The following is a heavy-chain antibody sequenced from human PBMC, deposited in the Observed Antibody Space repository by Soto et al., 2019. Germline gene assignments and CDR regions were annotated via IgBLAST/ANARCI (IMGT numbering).Heavy chain of an antibody. J-gene: IGHJ5*02. Sequence: PSETLSLTCTVSGGSISRYYWGWIRQPPGKGLEWIGYIYYSGSTNYNPSLKSRVTISVDTSKNQFSLKLNSVTAADTAVYYCARITSAFDPWGQGTLVTVSS. D-gene: IGHD2-2*01. CDR3: ARITSAFDP. V-gene: IGHV4-59*08. CDR2: IYYSGST. CDR1: GGSISRYY.